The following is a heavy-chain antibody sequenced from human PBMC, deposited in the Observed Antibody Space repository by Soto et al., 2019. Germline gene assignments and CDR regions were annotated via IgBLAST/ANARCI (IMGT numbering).Heavy chain of an antibody. CDR3: ARDTGRYFDWLGY. V-gene: IGHV3-33*01. CDR2: IWYDGSNK. Sequence: QVQLVESGGGVVQPGRSLRLSCAASGFTFSSYGMHWVRQAPGKGLEWVAVIWYDGSNKYYADSVKGRFTISRDNSKNTLYLQMNSLRAEDTAVYYCARDTGRYFDWLGYWGQGTLVTVSS. CDR1: GFTFSSYG. J-gene: IGHJ4*02. D-gene: IGHD3-9*01.